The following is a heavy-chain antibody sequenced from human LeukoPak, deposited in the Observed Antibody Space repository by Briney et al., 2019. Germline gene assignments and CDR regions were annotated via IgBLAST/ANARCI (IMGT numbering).Heavy chain of an antibody. J-gene: IGHJ3*02. CDR2: INHSGST. CDR1: GGSFSGYY. V-gene: IGHV4-34*01. CDR3: ARCPYSSSSELLSLKRPDAFDI. Sequence: PSETLSLTCAVYGGSFSGYYWSWIRQPPGKGLEWIGEINHSGSTNYNPSLKSRVTISVDTSKNQFSLKLSSVTAADTAVYYCARCPYSSSSELLSLKRPDAFDIWGQGTMVTVSS. D-gene: IGHD6-6*01.